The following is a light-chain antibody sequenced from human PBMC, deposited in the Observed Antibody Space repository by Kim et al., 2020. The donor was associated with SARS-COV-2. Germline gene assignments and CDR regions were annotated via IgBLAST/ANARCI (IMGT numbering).Light chain of an antibody. V-gene: IGLV3-19*01. J-gene: IGLJ1*01. Sequence: AVGQTFTRTCHGDNRRSYYAGWYKQKPGQAPAVVLYGNSNQPSGIPDRLAGSTSGKTASLTITGAQAEDEADYYCNSRDRSGDNIVFGDGTKVTVL. CDR1: NRRSYY. CDR3: NSRDRSGDNIV. CDR2: GNS.